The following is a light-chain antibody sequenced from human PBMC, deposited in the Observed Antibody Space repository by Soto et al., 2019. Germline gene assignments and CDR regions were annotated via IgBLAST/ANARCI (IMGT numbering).Light chain of an antibody. J-gene: IGLJ2*01. CDR1: SSNIGAGYG. CDR3: QSPDNTLSVI. CDR2: GNN. V-gene: IGLV1-40*01. Sequence: QSVLTQPPSVSGAPGQRVTISCTGSSSNIGAGYGVHWYQQVPGTAPKLLIFGNNNRPAGVPDRFSGSKSGTSASLAISGLQPDNEDDYYCQSPDNTLSVIFGVGTQLTVL.